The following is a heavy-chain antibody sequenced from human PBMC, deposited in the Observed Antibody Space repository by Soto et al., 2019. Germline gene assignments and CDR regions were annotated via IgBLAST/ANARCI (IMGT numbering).Heavy chain of an antibody. V-gene: IGHV1-3*01. J-gene: IGHJ4*02. D-gene: IGHD6-19*01. Sequence: QVQLVQSGAEVKKPGASVKVSCKASGYTFTSYAIPWVRQAPGQRLEWMGWINAGNGNTKYSQKFQDSVTITRDTSASTAYMELSSLRSDDTAVYYCARDLGGWPDYWGQGTLVTVSS. CDR1: GYTFTSYA. CDR3: ARDLGGWPDY. CDR2: INAGNGNT.